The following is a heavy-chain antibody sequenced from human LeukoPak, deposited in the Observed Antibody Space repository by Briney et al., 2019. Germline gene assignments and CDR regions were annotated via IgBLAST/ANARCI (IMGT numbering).Heavy chain of an antibody. CDR1: GFTFSSYW. D-gene: IGHD2-15*01. V-gene: IGHV3-74*01. Sequence: GGSLRLSCAASGFTFSSYWMHWVRQAPGKGLVWVSRINSDGSSTSYADSVKGRFTISRDNAKNTLYLQMNSLRAEDTAVYYCAGVSSGELPVDIWGRGTMVTVSS. CDR3: AGVSSGELPVDI. J-gene: IGHJ3*02. CDR2: INSDGSST.